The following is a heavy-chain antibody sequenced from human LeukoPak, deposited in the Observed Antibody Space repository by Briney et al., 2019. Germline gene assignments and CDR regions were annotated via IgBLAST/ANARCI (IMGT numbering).Heavy chain of an antibody. V-gene: IGHV1-18*01. J-gene: IGHJ4*02. CDR1: GYTFTSYG. D-gene: IGHD3-22*01. CDR3: VRHDDYYDAYYFDY. Sequence: ASVKVSCKASGYTFTSYGISWVRQAPGQGLEWMGWISAYNGNTNYAQKLQGRVTMTTDTSTSTAYMELRSLRSDDTAVYYCVRHDDYYDAYYFDYWGQGTLVTVSS. CDR2: ISAYNGNT.